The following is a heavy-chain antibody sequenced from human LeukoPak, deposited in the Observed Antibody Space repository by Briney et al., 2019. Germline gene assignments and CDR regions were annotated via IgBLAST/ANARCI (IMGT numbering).Heavy chain of an antibody. Sequence: SETLSLTCTVSGGSISSSSYYWGWIRQPPGKGLEWIGSIYYSGNTYYNPSLKSRVTISVDTSKNQFSLKLSSVTAADTAAYYCATFRDYAPWVDYWGQGTLVTVSS. CDR1: GGSISSSSYY. CDR3: ATFRDYAPWVDY. D-gene: IGHD4-17*01. CDR2: IYYSGNT. J-gene: IGHJ4*02. V-gene: IGHV4-39*01.